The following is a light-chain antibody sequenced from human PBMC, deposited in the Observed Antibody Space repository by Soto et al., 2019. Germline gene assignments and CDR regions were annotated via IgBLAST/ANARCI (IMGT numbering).Light chain of an antibody. J-gene: IGKJ4*01. CDR1: QSLSRY. CDR2: DAS. V-gene: IGKV3-11*01. CDR3: QHRSNWPS. Sequence: EIVLTQSPATLSLSPGERATLSCRASQSLSRYLAWYRQKPGQAPRLLIYDASSRATGIPSRFSGSRSGTDFILSISSLEPEDFAVYYCQHRSNWPSFGGGTKVEIK.